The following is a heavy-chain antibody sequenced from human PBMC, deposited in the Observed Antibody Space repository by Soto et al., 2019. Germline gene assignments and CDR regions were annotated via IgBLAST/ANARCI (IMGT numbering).Heavy chain of an antibody. Sequence: ASVKVSCKXSGYTFTGYYMHWVRQAPGQGLEWMGWINPNSGGTNYAQKFQGRVTMTRDTSISTAYMELSRLRSDDTAVYYCAVSNCSGGSCYSSGYYYYYYGMDVWGQGTTVTVSS. CDR3: AVSNCSGGSCYSSGYYYYYYGMDV. J-gene: IGHJ6*02. V-gene: IGHV1-2*02. CDR1: GYTFTGYY. CDR2: INPNSGGT. D-gene: IGHD2-15*01.